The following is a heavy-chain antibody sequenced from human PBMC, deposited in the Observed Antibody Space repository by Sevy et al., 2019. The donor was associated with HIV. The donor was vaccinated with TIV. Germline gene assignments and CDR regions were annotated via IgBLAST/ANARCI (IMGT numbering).Heavy chain of an antibody. CDR1: GYTFTTYY. CDR3: ASGTGV. Sequence: ASVKVSCKASGYTFTTYYMHWVRQAPGQGLEWMGIIIPSGGSTTYAQKFQGRITMTRDTSTSTAYMELSRLRSEEPAKYYCASGTGVWGQGTLVTVSS. V-gene: IGHV1-46*01. CDR2: IIPSGGST. J-gene: IGHJ4*02. D-gene: IGHD1-26*01.